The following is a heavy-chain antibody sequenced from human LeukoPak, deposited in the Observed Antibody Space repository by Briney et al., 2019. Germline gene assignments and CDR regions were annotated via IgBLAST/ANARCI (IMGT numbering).Heavy chain of an antibody. Sequence: KPGGSLRLSCAASGFTFNSYSMNWVRQAPGKGLEWVSSISSSTNYIYYADSVKGRFTISRDNAKNSLYLQMNSLRAEDTAVYYCAKLGFGESSNWFDPWGQGTLVTVSS. CDR3: AKLGFGESSNWFDP. CDR1: GFTFNSYS. J-gene: IGHJ5*02. V-gene: IGHV3-21*04. D-gene: IGHD3-10*01. CDR2: ISSSTNYI.